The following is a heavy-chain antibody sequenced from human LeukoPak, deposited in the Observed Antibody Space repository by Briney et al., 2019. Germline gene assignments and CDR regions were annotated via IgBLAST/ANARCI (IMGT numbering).Heavy chain of an antibody. CDR2: ISGSGGST. CDR1: GFTFSSYA. J-gene: IGHJ4*02. Sequence: GGSLRLSCAASGFTFSSYAMSWVRQAPGKGLEWVSAISGSGGSTYYADSVKGRFTISRDNSKNTLYLQMNSLRAEDTAVYYCARDEGYYDSSGNLFGYWGQGTLVTVSS. D-gene: IGHD3-22*01. V-gene: IGHV3-23*01. CDR3: ARDEGYYDSSGNLFGY.